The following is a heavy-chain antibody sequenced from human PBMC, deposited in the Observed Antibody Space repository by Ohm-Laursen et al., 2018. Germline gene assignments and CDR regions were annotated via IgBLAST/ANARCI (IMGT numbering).Heavy chain of an antibody. Sequence: PGTLSLTCTVSGGSISSYYWSWIRQPPGKGLEWIGYIYYSGSTNYNPSLKSRVTISVDTSKNQFSLKLSSVTAADTAVYYCAREGDILTGYPFDYWGQGTLVTVSS. J-gene: IGHJ4*02. CDR1: GGSISSYY. CDR3: AREGDILTGYPFDY. V-gene: IGHV4-59*12. D-gene: IGHD3-9*01. CDR2: IYYSGST.